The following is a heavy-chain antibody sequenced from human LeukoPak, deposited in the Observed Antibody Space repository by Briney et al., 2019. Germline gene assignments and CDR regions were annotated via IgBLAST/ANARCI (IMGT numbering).Heavy chain of an antibody. CDR2: INKDGSQK. V-gene: IGHV3-7*03. Sequence: GGSLRLSCAASGFTFSTYWMTWVRQAPGKGLEWVGTINKDGSQKYYLGSVKGRFTISRDDAKNSLYLQMNSLRAEDTAVYYCARKYSSGWRIFDYWGQGTLVTVSS. CDR1: GFTFSTYW. D-gene: IGHD6-19*01. J-gene: IGHJ4*02. CDR3: ARKYSSGWRIFDY.